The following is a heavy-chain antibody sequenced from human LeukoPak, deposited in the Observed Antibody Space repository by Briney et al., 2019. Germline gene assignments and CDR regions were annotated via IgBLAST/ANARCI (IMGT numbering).Heavy chain of an antibody. V-gene: IGHV3-7*01. CDR1: GFTFSNYW. J-gene: IGHJ4*02. CDR2: IKQDESEK. Sequence: PGGPLRLCCSASGFTFSNYWMSWVREAPGKGLEWVANIKQDESEKYYVDSVKGRFTISRDNAKSSLYLQMNSLRAEDTAVYYCARALDSSSSRYEAFEEWGQRTLVTVSS. D-gene: IGHD2-2*01. CDR3: ARALDSSSSRYEAFEE.